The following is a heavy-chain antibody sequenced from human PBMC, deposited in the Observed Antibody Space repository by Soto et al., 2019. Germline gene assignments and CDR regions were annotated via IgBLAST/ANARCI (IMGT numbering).Heavy chain of an antibody. CDR1: GGSISSYY. D-gene: IGHD2-21*02. CDR3: ARDSGDWAFDI. CDR2: IYYSGST. Sequence: PSETLSLTCTVSGGSISSYYWSWIRQPPGKGLEWIGYIYYSGSTNYNPSLKSRVTISVDTSKNQFSLKLSSVTAADTAVYYCARDSGDWAFDIWGQGTMVTVSS. J-gene: IGHJ3*02. V-gene: IGHV4-59*01.